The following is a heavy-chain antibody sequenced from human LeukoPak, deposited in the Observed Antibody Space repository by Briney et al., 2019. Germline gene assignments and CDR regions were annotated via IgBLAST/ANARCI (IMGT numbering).Heavy chain of an antibody. V-gene: IGHV4-34*01. CDR3: ARGQGFWSGYYTTTYFDY. CDR2: INHSGST. D-gene: IGHD3-3*01. CDR1: GGSISSYY. Sequence: PSETLSLTCTVSGGSISSYYWSWIRQPPGKGLEWIGEINHSGSTNYNPSLKSRVTISVDTSKNQFSLKLSSVTAADTAVYYCARGQGFWSGYYTTTYFDYWGQGTLVTVSS. J-gene: IGHJ4*02.